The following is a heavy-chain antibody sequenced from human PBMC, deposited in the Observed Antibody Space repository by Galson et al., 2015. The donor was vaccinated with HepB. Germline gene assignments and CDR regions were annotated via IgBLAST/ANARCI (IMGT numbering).Heavy chain of an antibody. Sequence: SLRLSCAASGFTFSSYSMNWVRQAPGKGLEWVSSISSSSSYIYYADSVKGRFTISRDNAKNSLYLQMNSLRAEDTAVYYCARDESDRYWYFDLWGRGTLVTVSS. CDR2: ISSSSSYI. CDR1: GFTFSSYS. V-gene: IGHV3-21*01. J-gene: IGHJ2*01. CDR3: ARDESDRYWYFDL.